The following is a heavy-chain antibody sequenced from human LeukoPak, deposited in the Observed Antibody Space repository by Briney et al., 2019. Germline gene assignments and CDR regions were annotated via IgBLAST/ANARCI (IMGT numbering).Heavy chain of an antibody. CDR3: ARVPYCSSTSCYAIFDY. Sequence: SGGSLRLSCAASGFTFSSYWMSWLRQAPGKGLEWVANIKQDGSENYYVDSVKGRFTISRDNAENSLYLQMNSLRAEDTAVYYCARVPYCSSTSCYAIFDYWGQGTPVTVPS. V-gene: IGHV3-7*05. J-gene: IGHJ4*02. CDR1: GFTFSSYW. CDR2: IKQDGSEN. D-gene: IGHD2-2*01.